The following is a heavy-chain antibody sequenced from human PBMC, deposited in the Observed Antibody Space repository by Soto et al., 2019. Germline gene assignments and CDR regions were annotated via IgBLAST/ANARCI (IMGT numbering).Heavy chain of an antibody. V-gene: IGHV4-59*01. J-gene: IGHJ6*02. CDR3: ARDLWGYCGTDCYPLDV. CDR2: MYNTGST. CDR1: GGSIRGYY. D-gene: IGHD2-21*02. Sequence: PSELQCLTWTVSGGSIRGYYWSWIRQPPGKGLEWIGYMYNTGSTVYNPSFKSRVTISVDTSKNQFSLKLNSVTAADTAVYYCARDLWGYCGTDCYPLDVWGQGTTVTVSS.